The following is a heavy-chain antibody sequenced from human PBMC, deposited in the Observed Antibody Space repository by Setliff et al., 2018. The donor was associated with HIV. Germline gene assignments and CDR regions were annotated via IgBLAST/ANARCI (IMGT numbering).Heavy chain of an antibody. Sequence: GGSLRLSCAASGFTFSSYGMHWVRQAPGKGLEWVAFIRYDGSDKYYADSVKGRFTISRDNFKNMVYLQMSSLRSEDTAVYYCAKDYKTITMVRGVKEGLDYWGQGTLVTVSS. V-gene: IGHV3-30*02. D-gene: IGHD3-10*01. CDR2: IRYDGSDK. CDR1: GFTFSSYG. J-gene: IGHJ4*02. CDR3: AKDYKTITMVRGVKEGLDY.